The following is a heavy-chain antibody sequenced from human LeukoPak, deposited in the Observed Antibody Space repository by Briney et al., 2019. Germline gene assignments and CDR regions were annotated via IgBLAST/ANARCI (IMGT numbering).Heavy chain of an antibody. Sequence: SETLSLTCTVSGGSIGTDYWSWIRQPPGKGLEWIGYIYSSGSTNYNPSLKSRVTISVDTSKNQFSLKLRSVTAADTAVYYCARLAGSSSSDYWGQGTLVTVSS. D-gene: IGHD6-6*01. CDR1: GGSIGTDY. CDR2: IYSSGST. J-gene: IGHJ4*02. CDR3: ARLAGSSSSDY. V-gene: IGHV4-4*09.